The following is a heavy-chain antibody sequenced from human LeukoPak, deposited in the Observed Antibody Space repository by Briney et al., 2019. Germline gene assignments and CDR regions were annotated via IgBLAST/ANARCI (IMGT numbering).Heavy chain of an antibody. D-gene: IGHD6-13*01. CDR3: ARVVAAAGNSFDY. V-gene: IGHV1-2*02. Sequence: GASVKVSCKASGYTFTGYYMHWVRQAPGQGLEWMGWINPNSGGTNYAQKFQGRVTMTRNTSISTAYMELSSLRSEDTAVYYCARVVAAAGNSFDYWGQGTLVTVSS. J-gene: IGHJ4*02. CDR1: GYTFTGYY. CDR2: INPNSGGT.